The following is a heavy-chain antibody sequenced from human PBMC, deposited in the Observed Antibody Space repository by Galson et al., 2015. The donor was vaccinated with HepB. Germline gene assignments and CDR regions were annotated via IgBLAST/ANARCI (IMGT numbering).Heavy chain of an antibody. CDR3: ARQYDTRGYYPY. D-gene: IGHD3-22*01. V-gene: IGHV1-69*13. CDR2: IIPIFGSA. J-gene: IGHJ4*02. Sequence: QSGAEVKKPGTSVKVSCKASGGTFSTYTLSWVRQAPGQGLEWVGGIIPIFGSANYAQKFQDRVTITADESTSTTYMELRRLRSEDTAVYYCARQYDTRGYYPYWGQGTLVTVSS. CDR1: GGTFSTYT.